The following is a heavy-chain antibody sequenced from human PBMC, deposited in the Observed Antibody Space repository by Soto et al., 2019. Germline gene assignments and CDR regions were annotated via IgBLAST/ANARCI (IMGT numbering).Heavy chain of an antibody. CDR3: AKARCSTTNCYVPDY. V-gene: IGHV4-61*01. D-gene: IGHD2-2*01. J-gene: IGHJ4*02. CDR2: IYYSGST. CDR1: GGSVSSGSYY. Sequence: SETLSLTCTVPGGSVSSGSYYCSWIRQPPGKGLEWIGYIYYSGSTNYNPSLKSRVTISVDTSKNQFSLKLSSVTAADTAVYYCAKARCSTTNCYVPDYWGQGTLVTVSS.